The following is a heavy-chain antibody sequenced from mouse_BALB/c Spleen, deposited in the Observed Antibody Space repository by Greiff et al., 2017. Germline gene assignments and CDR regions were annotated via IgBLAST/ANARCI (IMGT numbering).Heavy chain of an antibody. Sequence: VQLKQSGAELVKPGASVKLSCTASGFNIKDTYMHWVKQRPEQGLEWIGRIDPANGNTKYDPKFQGKATITADTSSNTAYLQLSSLTSEDTAVYYCARLGITTALFAYWGQGTLVTVSA. J-gene: IGHJ3*01. CDR3: ARLGITTALFAY. D-gene: IGHD2-4*01. CDR1: GFNIKDTY. V-gene: IGHV14-3*02. CDR2: IDPANGNT.